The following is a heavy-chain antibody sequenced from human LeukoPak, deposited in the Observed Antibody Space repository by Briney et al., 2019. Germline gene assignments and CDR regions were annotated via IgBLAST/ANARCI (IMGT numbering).Heavy chain of an antibody. Sequence: VKVSCKASGGTFSSYAISWVRQAPGQGLGWMGGIIPIFGTANYAQKFQGRVTITADKSTSTAYMELSSLRSEDTAVYYCARRVITFGGVIVFHYFDYWGQGTLVTVSS. J-gene: IGHJ4*02. D-gene: IGHD3-16*02. CDR3: ARRVITFGGVIVFHYFDY. CDR1: GGTFSSYA. V-gene: IGHV1-69*13. CDR2: IIPIFGTA.